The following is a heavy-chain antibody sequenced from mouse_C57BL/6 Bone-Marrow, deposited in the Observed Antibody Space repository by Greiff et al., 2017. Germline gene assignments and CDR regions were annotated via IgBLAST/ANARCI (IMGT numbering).Heavy chain of an antibody. D-gene: IGHD1-1*01. CDR1: GYTFTDYY. Sequence: EVQLQQSGPELVKPGASVKLSCKASGYTFTDYYMHWVKQSHGKSLEWIGDINPNNGGTSYNQKFKGKATLTVDKSSSTAYMELRSLTSEDSAVYYCARDYYYGLDYWGQGTTLTVSS. V-gene: IGHV1-26*01. CDR3: ARDYYYGLDY. CDR2: INPNNGGT. J-gene: IGHJ2*01.